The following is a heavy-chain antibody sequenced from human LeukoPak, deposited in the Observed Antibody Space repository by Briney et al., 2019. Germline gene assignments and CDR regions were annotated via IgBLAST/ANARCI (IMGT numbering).Heavy chain of an antibody. D-gene: IGHD6-19*01. CDR2: IYHSGST. CDR3: ARSPLVYSSGWYGNYFDY. CDR1: GGSISSGGYS. Sequence: PSQTLSLTCAVSGGSISSGGYSWRWIRQPPGKGLEWIGYIYHSGSTYYNPSLKSRVTISVDRSKNQFSLKLSSVTAADTAVYYCARSPLVYSSGWYGNYFDYWGQGTLVTVSS. J-gene: IGHJ4*02. V-gene: IGHV4-30-2*01.